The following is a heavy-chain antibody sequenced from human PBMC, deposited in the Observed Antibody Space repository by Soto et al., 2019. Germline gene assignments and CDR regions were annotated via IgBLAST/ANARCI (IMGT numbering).Heavy chain of an antibody. D-gene: IGHD3-22*01. Sequence: QVQLVQSGAEVKKPGASVKVSCKASGYTFTSYYMHWVRQAPGQGLEWMGIINPSGGSTSYAQKFQGRVTMTRDTSTSTVYMELSSLRSEDTAVDYCARTYDSSGYYYPEAFDIWGQGTMVTVSS. CDR3: ARTYDSSGYYYPEAFDI. J-gene: IGHJ3*02. V-gene: IGHV1-46*01. CDR2: INPSGGST. CDR1: GYTFTSYY.